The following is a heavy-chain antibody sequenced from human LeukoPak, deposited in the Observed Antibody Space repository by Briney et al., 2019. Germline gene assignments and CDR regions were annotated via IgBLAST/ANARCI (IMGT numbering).Heavy chain of an antibody. D-gene: IGHD3-22*01. CDR2: ISYDGSNK. J-gene: IGHJ4*02. V-gene: IGHV3-30*03. Sequence: GGSLRLSCAASGFTFSSYGMHWVRQAPGKGLEWVAVISYDGSNKYYADSVKGRFTISRDNSKNTLYLQMNSLRAEDTAVYYCARGQKWGYYYDSSGYYGAYYFDYWGQGTLVTVSS. CDR1: GFTFSSYG. CDR3: ARGQKWGYYYDSSGYYGAYYFDY.